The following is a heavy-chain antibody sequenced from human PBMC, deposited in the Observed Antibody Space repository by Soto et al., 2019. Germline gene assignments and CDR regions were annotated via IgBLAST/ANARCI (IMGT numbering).Heavy chain of an antibody. V-gene: IGHV3-73*01. CDR1: VFTFSGSA. J-gene: IGHJ4*02. Sequence: PGGSLRLSCAASVFTFSGSAMHWVRQASGKGLEWVGRIRSKANSYATAYAASVKGRFTISRDDSKNTAYLQMNSLKTEDTAVYYCLTSTPFDYWGQGTLVTVSS. CDR2: IRSKANSYAT. CDR3: LTSTPFDY.